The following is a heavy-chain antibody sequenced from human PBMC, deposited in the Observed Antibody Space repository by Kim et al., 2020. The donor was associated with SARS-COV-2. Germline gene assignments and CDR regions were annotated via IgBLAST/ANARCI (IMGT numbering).Heavy chain of an antibody. Sequence: GGSLRLSCAVSGFIFSSYAMHWVRQAPGKGLEWVAVISYDGSNKYYADSVKGRFTISRDNSKNTFYLQMNSLRAEDTAVYYCGRDGSWNYQGVFEYWGQGTLVTVSS. CDR2: ISYDGSNK. V-gene: IGHV3-30*04. J-gene: IGHJ4*02. CDR1: GFIFSSYA. CDR3: GRDGSWNYQGVFEY. D-gene: IGHD1-7*01.